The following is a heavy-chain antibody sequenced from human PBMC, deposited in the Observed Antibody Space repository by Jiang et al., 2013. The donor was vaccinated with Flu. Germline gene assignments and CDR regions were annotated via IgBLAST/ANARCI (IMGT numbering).Heavy chain of an antibody. Sequence: SCAASGFTFSSYGMHWVRQAPGKGLEWVAFIRYDGSNKYYADSVKGRFTISRDNSKNTLYLRMNSLRAEDTAVYYCAKDQGDYYDSSGADYWGQGTLVTVSS. CDR2: IRYDGSNK. CDR1: GFTFSSYG. D-gene: IGHD3-22*01. J-gene: IGHJ4*02. V-gene: IGHV3-30*02. CDR3: AKDQGDYYDSSGADY.